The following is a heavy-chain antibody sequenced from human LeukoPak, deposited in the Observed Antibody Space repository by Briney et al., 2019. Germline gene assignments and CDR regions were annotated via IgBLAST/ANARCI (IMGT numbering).Heavy chain of an antibody. Sequence: GRSLRLSCAASGFTFRNHAMHWVRQASGKGLEYVSAINSNGDTTYYGNSVKGTFTISRDNSKSTLYPQMLSLRPADTAVYYCAREERGLAIDYWGQGALVTVSS. J-gene: IGHJ4*02. V-gene: IGHV3-64*01. CDR1: GFTFRNHA. CDR3: AREERGLAIDY. D-gene: IGHD3/OR15-3a*01. CDR2: INSNGDTT.